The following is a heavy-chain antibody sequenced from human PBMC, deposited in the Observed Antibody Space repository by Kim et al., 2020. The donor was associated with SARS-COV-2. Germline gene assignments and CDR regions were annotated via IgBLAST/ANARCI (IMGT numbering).Heavy chain of an antibody. J-gene: IGHJ4*02. V-gene: IGHV3-23*01. CDR2: ISGTGAST. Sequence: GGSLRLSCAASGFTFSSYAMNWVRQAPGKGLEWVSAISGTGASTYYADSVKGRVAISRDNSKDTLYLQMNSLRPEDTAVYYCAKDSRFGELFGGFFDYWGQGTLVTVSS. CDR1: GFTFSSYA. CDR3: AKDSRFGELFGGFFDY. D-gene: IGHD3-10*01.